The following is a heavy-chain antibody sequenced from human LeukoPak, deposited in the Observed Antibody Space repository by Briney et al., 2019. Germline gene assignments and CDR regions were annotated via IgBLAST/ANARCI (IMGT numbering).Heavy chain of an antibody. D-gene: IGHD3-10*01. CDR3: AKDHYYGSGSSHFDY. V-gene: IGHV3-66*01. CDR2: IYSGGST. Sequence: GGSLRLSCAASGFTVSSNYMSWVRQAPGKGLEWVSVIYSGGSTYYADSVKGRFTISRDNSKNTLYLQMNSLRAEDTAVYYCAKDHYYGSGSSHFDYWGQGTLVTVSS. CDR1: GFTVSSNY. J-gene: IGHJ4*02.